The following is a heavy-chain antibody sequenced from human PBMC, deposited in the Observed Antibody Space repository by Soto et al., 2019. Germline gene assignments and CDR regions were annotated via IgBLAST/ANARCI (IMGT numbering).Heavy chain of an antibody. J-gene: IGHJ6*02. CDR1: GFTFSSYA. V-gene: IGHV3-30-3*01. CDR3: AISTTNPPGYYGMDV. CDR2: ISYDGSNK. D-gene: IGHD4-17*01. Sequence: GVSLRLSCAASGFTFSSYAMXWVCQAPGKGLERVAVISYDGSNKYYADSVKGRFTISRANSKNTLYLQMNSLRAEDTAVYYCAISTTNPPGYYGMDVWGQGTMVTVSS.